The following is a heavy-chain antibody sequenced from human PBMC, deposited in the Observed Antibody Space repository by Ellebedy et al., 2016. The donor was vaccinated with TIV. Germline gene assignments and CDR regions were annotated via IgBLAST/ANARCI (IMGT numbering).Heavy chain of an antibody. V-gene: IGHV3-74*01. D-gene: IGHD2-15*01. Sequence: GESLKISCATSGFTLDTNAMAWVRQAPGKGPVWVSRINSDGSSTTYADSVKSRFTISRDNAKNSLYLQMNSLRAEDTAVYYCATGARSEGGYWGQGTLVTVSS. CDR3: ATGARSEGGY. J-gene: IGHJ4*02. CDR2: INSDGSST. CDR1: GFTLDTNA.